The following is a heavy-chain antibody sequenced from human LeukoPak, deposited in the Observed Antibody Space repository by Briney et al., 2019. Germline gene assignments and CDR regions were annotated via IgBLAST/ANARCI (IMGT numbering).Heavy chain of an antibody. J-gene: IGHJ3*02. D-gene: IGHD3-3*01. CDR2: INHREST. V-gene: IGHV4-34*01. CDR1: VXSFSGYY. Sequence: SETLSLTCAVYVXSFSGYYWSWIRQPPGKGLEWIGEINHRESTNYNPSLKSRVTISVDTSKNQFSLKLSSVTAADTAVYYCARGEIFGDRRVVFDMWGQGTMVTVSS. CDR3: ARGEIFGDRRVVFDM.